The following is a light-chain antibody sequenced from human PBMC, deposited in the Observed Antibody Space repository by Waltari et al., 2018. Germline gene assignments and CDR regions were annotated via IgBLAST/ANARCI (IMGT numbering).Light chain of an antibody. V-gene: IGLV1-44*01. Sequence: QSVLTQPPSTSGTPGQRVTISCSGSSSNIGSNTVNWYQQLPGTAPKLPIYTNNQRPSGVPDRFSGSRSGTSASLAISGLQSEDEAGYHCAAWDDSLNGVVFGGGTKVTVL. CDR2: TNN. CDR1: SSNIGSNT. CDR3: AAWDDSLNGVV. J-gene: IGLJ2*01.